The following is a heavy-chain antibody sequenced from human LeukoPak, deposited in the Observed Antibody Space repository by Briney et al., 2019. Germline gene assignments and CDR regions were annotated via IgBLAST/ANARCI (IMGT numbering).Heavy chain of an antibody. J-gene: IGHJ6*03. CDR3: ARGYYYDSSGYYVGDYYYMDV. CDR1: GGTFSSYA. Sequence: ASVKVSCKASGGTFSSYAIGWVRQAPGQGLEWMGGIIPIFGTANYAQKFQGRVTITTDESTSTAYMELSSLRSEDTAVYYCARGYYYDSSGYYVGDYYYMDVWGKGTTVTVSS. D-gene: IGHD3-22*01. CDR2: IIPIFGTA. V-gene: IGHV1-69*05.